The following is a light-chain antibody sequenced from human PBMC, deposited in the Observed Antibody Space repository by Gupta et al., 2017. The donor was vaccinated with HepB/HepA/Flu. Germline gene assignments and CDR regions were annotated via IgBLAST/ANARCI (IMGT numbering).Light chain of an antibody. CDR3: GTRERTLSGV. V-gene: IGLV1-51*01. CDR2: DNN. CDR1: SSNIGNNY. J-gene: IGLJ3*02. Sequence: QSVFTHPPSVSAAPGQKVTISCSGTSSNIGNNYVSWYQQLPGRAPKLLSYDNNKRPSGIPDRFSGSKSGTAATLDITGLQTGDEADYYGGTRERTLSGVFGGGTKMTVL.